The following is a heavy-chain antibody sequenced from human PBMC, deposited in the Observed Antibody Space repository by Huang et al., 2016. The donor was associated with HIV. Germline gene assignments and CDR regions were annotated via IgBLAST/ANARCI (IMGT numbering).Heavy chain of an antibody. D-gene: IGHD5-18*01. J-gene: IGHJ5*01. CDR1: GFSFGDFS. CDR3: ARGGPPGTDMVFYYFDS. V-gene: IGHV3-48*01. Sequence: EVHLVESGGGLVRPGGSLRLSCAASGFSFGDFSMRWVRQGSGKGLELVSYVSDRMHTIYYADAVGGRFTISRDDAASSVYLQMESLTVEDTAVYVCARGGPPGTDMVFYYFDSWGQGTLVTVSS. CDR2: VSDRMHTI.